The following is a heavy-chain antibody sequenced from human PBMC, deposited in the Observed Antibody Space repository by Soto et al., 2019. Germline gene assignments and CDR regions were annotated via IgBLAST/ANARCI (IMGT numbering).Heavy chain of an antibody. D-gene: IGHD2-8*02. V-gene: IGHV1-2*02. CDR1: GYSFTGYY. CDR3: ARGDYGTGGYPFPYFDY. J-gene: IGHJ4*02. Sequence: HEPLVQSGAEVKRPGASLKFSCKASGYSFTGYYIHWVRQAPGQGLEWMGWINPDSGATNYAQNFQGRVTLTSDTSISTASMALTSLTSDDTAVYYCARGDYGTGGYPFPYFDYWGQGTLVIVSS. CDR2: INPDSGAT.